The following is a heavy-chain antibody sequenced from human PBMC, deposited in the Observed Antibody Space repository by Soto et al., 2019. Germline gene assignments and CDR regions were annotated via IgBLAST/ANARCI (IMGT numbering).Heavy chain of an antibody. J-gene: IGHJ4*02. D-gene: IGHD6-19*01. CDR2: ISYDGSNK. Sequence: QVQLVESGGGVVQPGRSLRLSCAASGFTFSSYGMHWVRQAPGKGLEWVAVISYDGSNKYYADSVKGRFTISRDNSKNTLYLQMNSLRAEDTAVYYGAKAGVRIAVAGTSIDYWGQGTLVTVSS. CDR3: AKAGVRIAVAGTSIDY. CDR1: GFTFSSYG. V-gene: IGHV3-30*18.